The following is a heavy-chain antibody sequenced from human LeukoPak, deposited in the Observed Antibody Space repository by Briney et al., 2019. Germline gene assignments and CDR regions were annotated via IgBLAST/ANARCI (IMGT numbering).Heavy chain of an antibody. J-gene: IGHJ4*02. Sequence: SETPSLTCTVSGGSISTYYWSWIRQPPGKGLEWIGNIYYSGSTNYNPSLKSRVTISVDTSKNQFSLKLTAVTAADTAVYYCARHRYSSAWSVVDYWGQGTLVTVSS. V-gene: IGHV4-59*08. D-gene: IGHD6-19*01. CDR2: IYYSGST. CDR3: ARHRYSSAWSVVDY. CDR1: GGSISTYY.